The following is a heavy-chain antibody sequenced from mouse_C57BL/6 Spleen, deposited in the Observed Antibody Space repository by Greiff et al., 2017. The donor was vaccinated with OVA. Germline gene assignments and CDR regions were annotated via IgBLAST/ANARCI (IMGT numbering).Heavy chain of an antibody. CDR3: ARGGTTVVAHWYFDV. J-gene: IGHJ1*03. CDR2: IYPGDGDT. Sequence: QVQLQQSGPELVKPGASVKISCKASGYAFSSSWMNWVKQRPGKGLEWIGRIYPGDGDTNYNGKFKGKATLTADKSSSTAYMQLSSLTSEDSAVYFCARGGTTVVAHWYFDVWGTGTTVTVSS. V-gene: IGHV1-82*01. D-gene: IGHD1-1*01. CDR1: GYAFSSSW.